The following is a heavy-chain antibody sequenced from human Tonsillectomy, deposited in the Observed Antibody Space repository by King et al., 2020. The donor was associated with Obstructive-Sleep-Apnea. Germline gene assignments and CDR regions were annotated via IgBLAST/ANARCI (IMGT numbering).Heavy chain of an antibody. CDR3: ARANRETMIVVF. J-gene: IGHJ4*02. CDR2: FYSGGST. V-gene: IGHV3-66*01. D-gene: IGHD3-22*01. Sequence: VQLVESGGGLVQPGGSLRLSCAASGFTVNNNYMSWVRQAPGKGLELVSVFYSGGSTYYADSVKGRFTISRDDSKNTLFLQMNSLRAEDTAVYYCARANRETMIVVFGGQGTLVTVSS. CDR1: GFTVNNNY.